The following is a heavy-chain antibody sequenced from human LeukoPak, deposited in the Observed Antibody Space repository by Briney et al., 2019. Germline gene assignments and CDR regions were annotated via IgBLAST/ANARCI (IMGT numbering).Heavy chain of an antibody. CDR1: GFTFSSYA. CDR3: AKRGYCSSTSCYVGTNDY. CDR2: ISGSGGST. D-gene: IGHD2-2*01. J-gene: IGHJ4*02. V-gene: IGHV3-23*01. Sequence: GGSLRLSCAASGFTFSSYAMSWVRQAPGKGLEWVSAISGSGGSTYYADSVKGRFTTSRDNSKNTLYLQMNSLRAEDTAVYYCAKRGYCSSTSCYVGTNDYWGQGTLVTVSS.